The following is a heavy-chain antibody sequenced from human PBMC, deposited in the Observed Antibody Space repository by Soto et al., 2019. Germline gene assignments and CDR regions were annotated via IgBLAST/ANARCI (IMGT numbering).Heavy chain of an antibody. CDR1: GGTFSSYA. Sequence: QVQLVQSGAEVKKPGSSVKVSCKASGGTFSSYAISWVRQAPGQGLEWMGGIIPIFGTANDAQKFQGRVTITADEATSTAYMELSSLRSEDTAVYYCARLARDFWSGYWYGMDVWGQGTTVTVSS. V-gene: IGHV1-69*12. CDR2: IIPIFGTA. CDR3: ARLARDFWSGYWYGMDV. D-gene: IGHD3-3*01. J-gene: IGHJ6*02.